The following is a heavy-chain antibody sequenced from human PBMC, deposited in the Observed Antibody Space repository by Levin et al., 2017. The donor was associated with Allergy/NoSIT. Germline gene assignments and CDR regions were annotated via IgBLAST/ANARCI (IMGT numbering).Heavy chain of an antibody. Sequence: GGSLRLSCAASGFTVSSYGMRWVRQAPGKGLEWVAVIWDDGYKKYYADSVKGRFTISRDNSKNTLYLQMNSLRAEDTAVYYCARVLRFCYYYYVDVLGKGTTVTVSS. D-gene: IGHD5-12*01. J-gene: IGHJ6*03. CDR3: ARVLRFCYYYYVDV. V-gene: IGHV3-33*01. CDR1: GFTVSSYG. CDR2: IWDDGYKK.